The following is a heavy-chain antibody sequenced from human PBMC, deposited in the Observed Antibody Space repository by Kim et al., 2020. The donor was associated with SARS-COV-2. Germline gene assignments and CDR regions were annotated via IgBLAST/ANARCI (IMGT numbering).Heavy chain of an antibody. CDR1: GGSISSYY. D-gene: IGHD6-19*01. CDR3: VRRSSGWYDPSYYYYFDV. Sequence: SETLSLTCTVSGGSISSYYWSWIRQPPGKGLEWIGYIYYSGSTNYNPSLKSRVTISVDTSKNQFSLKLSSVTAADTAVYFCVRRSSGWYDPSYYYYFDV. V-gene: IGHV4-59*01. J-gene: IGHJ6*03. CDR2: IYYSGST.